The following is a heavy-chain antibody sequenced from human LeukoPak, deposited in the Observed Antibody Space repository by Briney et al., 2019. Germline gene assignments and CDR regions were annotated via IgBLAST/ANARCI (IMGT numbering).Heavy chain of an antibody. CDR3: ARDPKGTTGYYGMDV. Sequence: PSETLSLTCGVYDGTFSDYYWSWIRQPPGKGLEWIGEINHSGSTNYNPSLKSRVSISVDTSKNQFSLKLSSVTAADTAVYYCARDPKGTTGYYGMDVWGQGTTVTVSS. D-gene: IGHD1-1*01. J-gene: IGHJ6*02. CDR1: DGTFSDYY. CDR2: INHSGST. V-gene: IGHV4-34*01.